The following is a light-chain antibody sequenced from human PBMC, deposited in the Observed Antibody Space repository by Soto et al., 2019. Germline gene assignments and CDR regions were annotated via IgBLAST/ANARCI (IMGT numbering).Light chain of an antibody. Sequence: EMVLTQSPGTLSLSPGERATLSCRASQSVGASYLAWYQQKPGQAPRLLIYGASSRATGIPDRFSGSGSGTDFTLTISRLEPEDFAVYYCQQYGSSPITFGQGTLLEIK. CDR1: QSVGASY. J-gene: IGKJ5*01. V-gene: IGKV3-20*01. CDR3: QQYGSSPIT. CDR2: GAS.